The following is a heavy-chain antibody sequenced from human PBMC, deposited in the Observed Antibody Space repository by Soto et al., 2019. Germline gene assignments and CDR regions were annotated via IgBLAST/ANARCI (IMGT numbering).Heavy chain of an antibody. D-gene: IGHD2-2*01. CDR1: GFTFSSFA. V-gene: IGHV3-23*01. J-gene: IGHJ5*02. Sequence: EVQLLESGGGLVQPGGSLRLSCAASGFTFSSFAMSWVRQAPGKGLEWVSASTGSGDATFYADSVRGRFNISRDKSKDTLYLQMDSLGAEDSALYYCASGLVGYCSSSSCQAYRFPPWGQGSLVTVS. CDR3: ASGLVGYCSSSSCQAYRFPP. CDR2: STGSGDAT.